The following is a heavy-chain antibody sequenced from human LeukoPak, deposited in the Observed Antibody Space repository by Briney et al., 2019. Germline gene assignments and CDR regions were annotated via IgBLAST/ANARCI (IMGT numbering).Heavy chain of an antibody. D-gene: IGHD3-9*01. J-gene: IGHJ4*02. CDR3: ARAKYYDILTGYYTY. CDR1: GYTLTELS. V-gene: IGHV1-24*01. CDR2: FDPEDGET. Sequence: ASVKVSCKVSGYTLTELSMHWVRQAPGKGLEWMGGFDPEDGETIYAQKFQGRVTMTEDTSTDTAYMELSSLRSEDTAVYYCARAKYYDILTGYYTYWGQGTLVTVSS.